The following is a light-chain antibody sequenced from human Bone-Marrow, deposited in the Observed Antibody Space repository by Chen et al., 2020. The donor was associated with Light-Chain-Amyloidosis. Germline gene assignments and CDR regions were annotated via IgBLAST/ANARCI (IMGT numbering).Light chain of an antibody. Sequence: DIQMTPSASSLSASVGARVTITCRASQSISTYLNWYQHKPGVAPRLLIYAASKLQSGVPSRFSGSGSGTDFTLTISSLEPDDSATYYCQQSYNTPHTFGQGTNLEIK. CDR1: QSISTY. V-gene: IGKV1-39*01. J-gene: IGKJ2*01. CDR3: QQSYNTPHT. CDR2: AAS.